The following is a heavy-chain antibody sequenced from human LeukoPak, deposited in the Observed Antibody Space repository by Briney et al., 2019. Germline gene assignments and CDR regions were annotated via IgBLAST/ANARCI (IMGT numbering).Heavy chain of an antibody. Sequence: ASVKVSCKASGYTFTSYAMNWVRQAPGQGLEWRGWINTNTGNPTYAQGFTGRFVFSLDTSVSTAYLQISSLKAEDTAVYYCASHSLRYYYDSSGYPVWGQGTLVTVSS. J-gene: IGHJ4*02. CDR3: ASHSLRYYYDSSGYPV. D-gene: IGHD3-22*01. CDR2: INTNTGNP. V-gene: IGHV7-4-1*02. CDR1: GYTFTSYA.